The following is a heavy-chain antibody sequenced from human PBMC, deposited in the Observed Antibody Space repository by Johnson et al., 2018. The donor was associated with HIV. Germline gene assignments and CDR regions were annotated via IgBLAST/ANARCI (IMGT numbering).Heavy chain of an antibody. J-gene: IGHJ3*02. CDR3: AKERRAPRAFDI. Sequence: QVQLVESGGGVVQPGRSLRLSCAASGFTFSSYGMHWVRQAPGKGLEWVAVISYDGNNKYYVDSVKGRFTISRDNSKNTLYLQMNSLRHEDTAVYYCAKERRAPRAFDIWGQGTMVTVSS. CDR2: ISYDGNNK. CDR1: GFTFSSYG. V-gene: IGHV3-30*18.